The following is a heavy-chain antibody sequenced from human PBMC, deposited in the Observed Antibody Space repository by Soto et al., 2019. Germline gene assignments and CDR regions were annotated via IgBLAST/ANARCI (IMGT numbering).Heavy chain of an antibody. Sequence: SEPLPLTCTVSGGSLRNRNYYWIWIRKPPGKELEYIGYTYYTGSTNYNPSLKSRVTVSVDTSRNQFSLKVNSVTAADTAVYYCARDAVDWNAFDIWGQGTMVT. CDR3: ARDAVDWNAFDI. V-gene: IGHV4-61*01. CDR1: GGSLRNRNYY. J-gene: IGHJ3*02. CDR2: TYYTGST. D-gene: IGHD3-9*01.